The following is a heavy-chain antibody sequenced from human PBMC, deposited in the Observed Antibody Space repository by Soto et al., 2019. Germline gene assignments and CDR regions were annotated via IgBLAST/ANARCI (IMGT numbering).Heavy chain of an antibody. CDR3: ARGRVLGGYCSGGSCQYPTYDD. D-gene: IGHD2-15*01. CDR1: GGSFSGYY. CDR2: INHSGGT. J-gene: IGHJ4*02. Sequence: SETLSLTCAVYGGSFSGYYWSWIRQPPGKGLEWIGEINHSGGTNYNPSLKSRVTISVDTSKNQFSLKLSSVTAADTAVYYCARGRVLGGYCSGGSCQYPTYDDWGQGTLVTVSS. V-gene: IGHV4-34*01.